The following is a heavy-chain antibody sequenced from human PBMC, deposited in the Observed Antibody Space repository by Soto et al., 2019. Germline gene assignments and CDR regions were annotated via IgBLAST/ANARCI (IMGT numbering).Heavy chain of an antibody. CDR3: ARDPYSSSVGAAFDM. CDR1: GGSISSGGYY. J-gene: IGHJ3*02. D-gene: IGHD6-6*01. Sequence: NPSETLSLTCTVSGGSISSGGYYWSWIRQHPGKGLEWIGYIYYSGSTYYNPSLKSRVTISVDTPKNQFSLKLSSVTAADTAVFYCARDPYSSSVGAAFDMWGQGTMVTVSS. V-gene: IGHV4-31*03. CDR2: IYYSGST.